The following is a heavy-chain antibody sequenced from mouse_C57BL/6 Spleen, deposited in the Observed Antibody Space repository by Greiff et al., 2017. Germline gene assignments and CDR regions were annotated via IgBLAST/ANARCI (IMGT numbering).Heavy chain of an antibody. CDR2: INPNNGGT. D-gene: IGHD1-1*01. V-gene: IGHV1-18*01. CDR1: GYTFTDYN. CDR3: AREGPNYYGSSLYWYFDV. Sequence: VQLQQSGPELVKPGASVKIPCKASGYTFTDYNMDWVKQSHGKSLEWIGDINPNNGGTIYNQKFKGKATLTVDKSSSTAYMELRSLTSEDTAVYYCAREGPNYYGSSLYWYFDVWGTGTTVTVSS. J-gene: IGHJ1*03.